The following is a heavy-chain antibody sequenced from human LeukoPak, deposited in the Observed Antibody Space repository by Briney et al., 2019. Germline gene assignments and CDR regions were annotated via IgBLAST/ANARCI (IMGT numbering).Heavy chain of an antibody. CDR2: ISYDGSNK. V-gene: IGHV3-30*04. Sequence: GGSLRLSCAASGFTFSSYEMNWVRQAPGKGLEWVAVISYDGSNKYYADSVKGRFTISRDNSKNTLYLQMNSLRAEDTAVYYCAREFIREPQGYDAFDIWGQGTMVTVSS. D-gene: IGHD1-26*01. CDR1: GFTFSSYE. J-gene: IGHJ3*02. CDR3: AREFIREPQGYDAFDI.